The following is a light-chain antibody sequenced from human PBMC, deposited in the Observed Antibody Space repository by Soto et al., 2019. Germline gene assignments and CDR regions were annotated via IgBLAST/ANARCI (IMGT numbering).Light chain of an antibody. CDR1: SSDLGAYNY. Sequence: QSALTQPASVSGSPGQSITISCTGTSSDLGAYNYVSWYQHHPGKAPKLIIYEVSNRPSGVSNRFSGSKSGNTASLTISGLQAEDEANYYCSSYISSSTLLFGGGTKVTVL. CDR3: SSYISSSTLL. J-gene: IGLJ2*01. V-gene: IGLV2-14*01. CDR2: EVS.